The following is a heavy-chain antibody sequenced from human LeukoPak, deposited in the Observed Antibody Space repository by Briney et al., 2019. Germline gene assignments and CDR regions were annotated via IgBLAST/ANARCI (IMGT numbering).Heavy chain of an antibody. CDR1: GFTFSSYG. D-gene: IGHD6-19*01. CDR3: AKDRGWFNGWFDP. CDR2: ISYDGSNK. V-gene: IGHV3-30*18. Sequence: GRSLRLSCAASGFTFSSYGMHWVRQAPGKGLEWVAVISYDGSNKYYADSVKGRFTISRDNSKNTLYLQMNSLRAEDTAVYYCAKDRGWFNGWFDPWGQGTLVTVSS. J-gene: IGHJ5*02.